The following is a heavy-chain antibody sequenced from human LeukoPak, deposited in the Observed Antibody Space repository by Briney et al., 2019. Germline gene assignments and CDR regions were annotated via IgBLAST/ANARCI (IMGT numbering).Heavy chain of an antibody. CDR3: AKAGTGTNMIFDY. Sequence: GGSLRLSCAASGFTFNTYTMNWVRQAPAKGLEWVSALSSSGGDTFYADSVKGRFTISRDTSKNTLYLQMYSLRAEDTAVYYCAKAGTGTNMIFDYWGQGTLVTVSS. D-gene: IGHD1-1*01. CDR1: GFTFNTYT. CDR2: LSSSGGDT. J-gene: IGHJ4*02. V-gene: IGHV3-23*01.